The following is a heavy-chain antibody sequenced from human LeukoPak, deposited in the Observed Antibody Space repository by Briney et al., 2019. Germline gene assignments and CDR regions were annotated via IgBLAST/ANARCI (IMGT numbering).Heavy chain of an antibody. J-gene: IGHJ4*02. Sequence: SETLSLTCTVSGGSISSSSYYWGWIRQPLGKGLEWIGSIYYSGSTYYNPSLKGRVTISVDTSKNQFSLKLSSVTAADTAVYYCARGYDSSGYYPPYYFDYWGQGTLVTVSS. D-gene: IGHD3-22*01. V-gene: IGHV4-39*07. CDR3: ARGYDSSGYYPPYYFDY. CDR2: IYYSGST. CDR1: GGSISSSSYY.